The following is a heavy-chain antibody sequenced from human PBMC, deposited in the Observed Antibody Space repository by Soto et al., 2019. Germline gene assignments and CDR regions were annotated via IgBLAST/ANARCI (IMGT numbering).Heavy chain of an antibody. Sequence: GASVKVSCKASGGTFSSYTISWVRQAPGQGLEWMGRIIPILGIANYAQKFQGRVTITADKSTSTAYMELSSLRSEDTAVYYCARVSNPRSSWYDLSFDYWGQGTLVTVSS. D-gene: IGHD6-13*01. CDR2: IIPILGIA. CDR3: ARVSNPRSSWYDLSFDY. J-gene: IGHJ4*02. V-gene: IGHV1-69*02. CDR1: GGTFSSYT.